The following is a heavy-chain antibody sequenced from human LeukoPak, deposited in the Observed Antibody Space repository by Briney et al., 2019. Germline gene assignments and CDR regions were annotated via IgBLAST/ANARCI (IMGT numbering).Heavy chain of an antibody. CDR3: ARLYSSGWMLIDY. J-gene: IGHJ4*02. Sequence: PSETLSLTCTVSGGSISSSSYYWGWIRQPPGKGLEWIGSIYYSGSTYYNPSLKSRVTISVDTSKNQFSLKLSSVTAADTALYYCARLYSSGWMLIDYWGQGTLVTASS. CDR1: GGSISSSSYY. CDR2: IYYSGST. V-gene: IGHV4-39*01. D-gene: IGHD6-19*01.